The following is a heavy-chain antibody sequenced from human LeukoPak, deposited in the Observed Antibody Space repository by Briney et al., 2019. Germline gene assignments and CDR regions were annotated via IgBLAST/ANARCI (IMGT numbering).Heavy chain of an antibody. CDR1: GFTFSSYS. D-gene: IGHD3-10*02. CDR2: ISSSSSTI. CDR3: AELGITMIGGV. V-gene: IGHV3-48*01. J-gene: IGHJ6*04. Sequence: GGSLRLSCAAPGFTFSSYSMLWVRQAPGKGLEWVSYISSSSSTIYYADSVKGRFTISRDNAKNSLYLQMNSLRAEDTAVYYCAELGITMIGGVWGKGTTVTISS.